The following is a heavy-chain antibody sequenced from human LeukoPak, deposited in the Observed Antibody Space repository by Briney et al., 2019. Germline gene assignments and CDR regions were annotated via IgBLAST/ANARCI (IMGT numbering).Heavy chain of an antibody. CDR3: AKDRDTYGYVTSFDY. V-gene: IGHV3-23*01. D-gene: IGHD5-18*01. Sequence: GGSLRLSCAASGFTFSSYAMSWVRRTPGQGLEWVSAISGSDGRTYYADSVKGRFTISRDNSKNTLYLQMNSLRADDTAVFYWAKDRDTYGYVTSFDYWGQGTMVTVSS. CDR1: GFTFSSYA. CDR2: ISGSDGRT. J-gene: IGHJ4*02.